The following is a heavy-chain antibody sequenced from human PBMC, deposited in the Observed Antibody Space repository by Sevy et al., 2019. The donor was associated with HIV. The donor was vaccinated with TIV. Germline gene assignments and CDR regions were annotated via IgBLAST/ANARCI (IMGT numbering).Heavy chain of an antibody. Sequence: GGSLRLSCAASGFTFSNAWMSWVRQAPGKGLEWVGRIKSKTDGGTTDYAAPVKGRFTISRDDSKNTLYLQMNSLKTEDTAMYYCTAHYDFWSGYPHPPSYGMDVWGQGTTVTVSS. D-gene: IGHD3-3*01. V-gene: IGHV3-15*01. J-gene: IGHJ6*02. CDR1: GFTFSNAW. CDR3: TAHYDFWSGYPHPPSYGMDV. CDR2: IKSKTDGGTT.